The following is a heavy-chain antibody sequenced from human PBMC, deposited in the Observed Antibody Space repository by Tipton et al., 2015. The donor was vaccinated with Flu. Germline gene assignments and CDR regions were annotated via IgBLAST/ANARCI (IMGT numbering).Heavy chain of an antibody. V-gene: IGHV5-51*01. CDR3: ASSYGYSSSWSLEYAFDI. CDR1: GYSFTSYW. CDR2: IYPGDSDT. D-gene: IGHD6-6*01. J-gene: IGHJ3*02. Sequence: VQLVQSGAEVKKPGESLKISCKGSGYSFTSYWIGWVRQMPGKGLEWMGIIYPGDSDTRYSPSFQGQVTISADKSISTAYLQWSSLKASDTAMYYCASSYGYSSSWSLEYAFDIWGQGTMVTVSS.